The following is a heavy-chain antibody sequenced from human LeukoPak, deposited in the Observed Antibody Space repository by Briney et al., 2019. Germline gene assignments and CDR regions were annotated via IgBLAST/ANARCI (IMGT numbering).Heavy chain of an antibody. Sequence: ASVKVSCKASGHTFTGYYMHWVRQAPGQGLEWMGWINANSGDTNYAQKFQGRVTMTRDTSISTAYMELSSLRSEDTAVYYCARRLRNNPYYFDYWGQGTLVTVSS. V-gene: IGHV1-2*02. CDR2: INANSGDT. D-gene: IGHD1/OR15-1a*01. CDR1: GHTFTGYY. CDR3: ARRLRNNPYYFDY. J-gene: IGHJ4*02.